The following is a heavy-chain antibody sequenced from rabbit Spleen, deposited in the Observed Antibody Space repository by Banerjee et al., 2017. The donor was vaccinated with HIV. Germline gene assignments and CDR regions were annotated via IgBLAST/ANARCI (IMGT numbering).Heavy chain of an antibody. Sequence: QEQLVESGGGLVQPEGSLTLTCTASGFSFSDRDVMCWVRQAPGKGLEWIACINASTGKPVYATWAKGRFTISRTSSTTVTLRMTSLTAADTATYFCARDLVGVIGWNFYLWGQGTLVTVS. J-gene: IGHJ4*01. D-gene: IGHD1-1*01. CDR2: INASTGKP. V-gene: IGHV1S45*01. CDR1: GFSFSDRDV. CDR3: ARDLVGVIGWNFYL.